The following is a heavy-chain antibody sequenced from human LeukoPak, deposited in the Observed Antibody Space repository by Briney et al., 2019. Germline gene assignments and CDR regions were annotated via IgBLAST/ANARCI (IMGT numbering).Heavy chain of an antibody. Sequence: SETLSLTCTVSGGSISSSGYCWGWIRQSPGKGLDWIGSMYYSGSTYYDPPLKSRVTISRDTSKNQFSLKLSSVTAADTAVYFCASHPTNFDAFDIWGQGTMVTVSS. J-gene: IGHJ3*02. CDR3: ASHPTNFDAFDI. D-gene: IGHD5-24*01. V-gene: IGHV4-39*01. CDR2: MYYSGST. CDR1: GGSISSSGYC.